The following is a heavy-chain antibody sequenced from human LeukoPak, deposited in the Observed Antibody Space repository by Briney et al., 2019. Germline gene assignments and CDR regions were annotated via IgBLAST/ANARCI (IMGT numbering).Heavy chain of an antibody. J-gene: IGHJ6*02. CDR2: ISYDGSNK. CDR1: GFTFSSYG. CDR3: ARGPGSGSSLYYYYGMDV. D-gene: IGHD3-10*01. V-gene: IGHV3-30*03. Sequence: GGSLRLSCAASGFTFSSYGMHWVRQAPGKGLEWVAVISYDGSNKHYADSVKGRCTISRDNSNNTLYLQMGSLRPEDMAVYYCARGPGSGSSLYYYYGMDVWGQGTTVTISS.